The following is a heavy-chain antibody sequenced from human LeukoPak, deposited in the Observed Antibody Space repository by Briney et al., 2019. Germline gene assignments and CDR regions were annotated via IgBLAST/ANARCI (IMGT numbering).Heavy chain of an antibody. CDR3: RQYYGSWMPGMDV. CDR1: GESFSGYS. D-gene: IGHD3-10*01. Sequence: PSETLSLTCAVYGESFSGYSWTWIRQPPGKGLEWIGEINHSGSTNYNPSLKSRVTISVDTSKNQLSLKLSSVTAADTAVYYCRQYYGSWMPGMDVWGQGTTVTVS. J-gene: IGHJ6*02. CDR2: INHSGST. V-gene: IGHV4-34*01.